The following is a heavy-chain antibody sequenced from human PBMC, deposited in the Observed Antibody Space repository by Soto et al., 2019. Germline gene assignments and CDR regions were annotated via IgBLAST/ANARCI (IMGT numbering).Heavy chain of an antibody. CDR2: IYWDDDT. J-gene: IGHJ5*02. CDR1: GFSLTAAGAG. D-gene: IGHD4-17*01. V-gene: IGHV2-5*02. CDR3: AHRGYGNYAGDNWFDP. Sequence: QITLKESGPTLVKPTQTLTLTCTFSGFSLTAAGAGVRWIRQPPGKALEWLALIYWDDDTRYSPSLKSRLTITKGTSKNQVVLRMTNRDPVDTATYYCAHRGYGNYAGDNWFDPWGQGILVIVSS.